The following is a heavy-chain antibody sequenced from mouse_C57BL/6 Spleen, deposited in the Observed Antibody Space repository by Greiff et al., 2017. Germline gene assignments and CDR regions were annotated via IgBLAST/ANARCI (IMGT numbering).Heavy chain of an antibody. CDR1: GFTFTDYY. CDR2: IRNKANGYTT. V-gene: IGHV7-3*01. J-gene: IGHJ1*03. Sequence: EVKVVESGGGLVQPGGSLSLSCAASGFTFTDYYMSWVRQPPGKALEWLGFIRNKANGYTTEYSASVKGRFTISRDNSQSILYLQMNALRAEDSATYYCARYPLTGTGYFDVWGTGTTVTVSS. CDR3: ARYPLTGTGYFDV. D-gene: IGHD4-1*01.